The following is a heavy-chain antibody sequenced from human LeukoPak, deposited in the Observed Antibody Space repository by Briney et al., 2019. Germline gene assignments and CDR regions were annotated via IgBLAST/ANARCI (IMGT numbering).Heavy chain of an antibody. Sequence: VASVKVSCKASGYTFTSYGISWVRQAPGQGLEWMGWNSAYNGNTNYAQKLQGRVTMTTDTSTSTAYMELRSLRSDDTAVYYCARRSRDYGSGSYWDYWGQGTLVTVSS. D-gene: IGHD3-10*01. V-gene: IGHV1-18*01. J-gene: IGHJ4*02. CDR3: ARRSRDYGSGSYWDY. CDR2: NSAYNGNT. CDR1: GYTFTSYG.